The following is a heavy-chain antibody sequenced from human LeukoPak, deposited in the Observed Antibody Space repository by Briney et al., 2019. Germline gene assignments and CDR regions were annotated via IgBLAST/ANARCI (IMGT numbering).Heavy chain of an antibody. Sequence: SSETLSLTCTVSGASVSGSPYYWGCIRQPPGKGLEWIGSIYYSGTTYYNPTLKSRVTISLDTSKNQFSLKLSSVTAADTAVYYCARDKGGLGRGYYYMDVWGKGTTVTVSS. CDR3: ARDKGGLGRGYYYMDV. J-gene: IGHJ6*03. CDR2: IYYSGTT. D-gene: IGHD3/OR15-3a*01. V-gene: IGHV4-39*07. CDR1: GASVSGSPYY.